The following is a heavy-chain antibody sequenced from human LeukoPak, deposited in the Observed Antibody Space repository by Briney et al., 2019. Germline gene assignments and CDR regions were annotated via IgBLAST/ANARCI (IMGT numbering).Heavy chain of an antibody. V-gene: IGHV4-31*03. CDR1: GGSISSADYY. J-gene: IGHJ4*02. CDR3: ARVLRSSGSPDY. D-gene: IGHD3-22*01. Sequence: SETLSLTCTVSGGSISSADYYWSWIRQHPGKGLEWIGYIYYSGSTYYNPSLKSRVTISVDTSKNQFSLKLSSVTAADTAVYYCARVLRSSGSPDYWGQGTLVTISS. CDR2: IYYSGST.